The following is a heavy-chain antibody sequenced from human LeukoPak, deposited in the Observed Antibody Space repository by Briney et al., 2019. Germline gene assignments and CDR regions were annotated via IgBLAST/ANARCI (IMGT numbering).Heavy chain of an antibody. CDR1: GGSFSGYY. J-gene: IGHJ4*02. CDR2: INHSGST. Sequence: SETLSLTCAVYGGSFSGYYWSWIRQPPGKGLEWIGEINHSGSTNYNPSLKSRVTISVDTSKNQFSLKLSSVTAADTAVYYCARARGAHYYDSSGYPTIFDYWGQGTLVTVSS. CDR3: ARARGAHYYDSSGYPTIFDY. D-gene: IGHD3-22*01. V-gene: IGHV4-34*01.